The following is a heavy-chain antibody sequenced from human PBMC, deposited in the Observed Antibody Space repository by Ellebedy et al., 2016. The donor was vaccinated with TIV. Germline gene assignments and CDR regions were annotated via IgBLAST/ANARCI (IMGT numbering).Heavy chain of an antibody. CDR3: ARTGGYSYGWNWFDP. D-gene: IGHD5-18*01. CDR2: IYHSGST. CDR1: GGSISSSNW. Sequence: SETLSLXCAVSGGSISSSNWWSWVRQPPGKGLEWIGEIYHSGSTNYNPSLKSRVTISVDKSKNQFSLKLSSVTAADTAVYYCARTGGYSYGWNWFDPWGQGTLVTVSS. V-gene: IGHV4-4*02. J-gene: IGHJ5*02.